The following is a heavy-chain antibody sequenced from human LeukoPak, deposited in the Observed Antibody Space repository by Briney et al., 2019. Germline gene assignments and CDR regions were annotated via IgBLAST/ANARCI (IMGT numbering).Heavy chain of an antibody. D-gene: IGHD6-13*01. CDR1: GFTFSSYS. J-gene: IGHJ5*02. V-gene: IGHV3-20*04. CDR2: INWNGGST. CDR3: ARDKVHSSSSDGGWFDP. Sequence: GGSLRLSCAASGFTFSSYSMNWVRQAPGKGLEWVSGINWNGGSTGYAYSVRGRFIFSRENAKNSLYLQMNRLRPEDTALYYCARDKVHSSSSDGGWFDPWGQGTLVTVSS.